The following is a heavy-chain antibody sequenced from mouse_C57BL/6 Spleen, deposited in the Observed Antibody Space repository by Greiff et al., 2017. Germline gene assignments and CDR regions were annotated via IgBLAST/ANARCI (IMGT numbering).Heavy chain of an antibody. D-gene: IGHD2-5*01. CDR3: AGGYSNWFAY. V-gene: IGHV1-64*01. J-gene: IGHJ3*01. CDR1: GYTFTSYW. Sequence: QVQLQQPGAELVKPGASVKLSCKASGYTFTSYWMHWVKQRPGQGLEWIGMIHPNSGSTNYNEKFKSKATLHVDKSSSTAYMQLSSLTSEDSAVYYCAGGYSNWFAYWGQGTLVTVSA. CDR2: IHPNSGST.